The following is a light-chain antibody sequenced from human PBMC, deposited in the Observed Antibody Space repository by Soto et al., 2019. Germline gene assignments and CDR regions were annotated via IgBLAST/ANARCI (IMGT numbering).Light chain of an antibody. CDR1: QSVSSSY. J-gene: IGKJ1*01. V-gene: IGKV3-20*01. CDR3: HQRQSWPRT. Sequence: EIVLTQSPGTLSLSPGERATLSCRASQSVSSSYLAWYQQKPGQAPRLLIYGASSRAAGIPDRFSASGTGTDFTLTISDVQPEDFAVYYCHQRQSWPRTFGQGTKVDIK. CDR2: GAS.